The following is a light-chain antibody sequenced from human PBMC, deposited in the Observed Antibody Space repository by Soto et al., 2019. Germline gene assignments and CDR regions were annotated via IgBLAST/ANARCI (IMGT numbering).Light chain of an antibody. J-gene: IGKJ1*01. CDR3: QRYDSPPWT. CDR1: HAIHTY. Sequence: DIQMTQSPSSLSASVGDRLTITCRASHAIHTYLAWFQQKPGEVPKVLLYSASTLQSGVPSRFSGSGSETDFTLTISGLQPEDVATYYCQRYDSPPWTFGQGTKVEIK. CDR2: SAS. V-gene: IGKV1-27*01.